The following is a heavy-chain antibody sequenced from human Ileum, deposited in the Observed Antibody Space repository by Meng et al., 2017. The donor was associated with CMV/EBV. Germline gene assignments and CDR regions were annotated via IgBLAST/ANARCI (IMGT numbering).Heavy chain of an antibody. Sequence: QGELSRSGPGLVKPSETPSLTCTVSGGSMSSYYWSWIRQPAGKGLEWIGRIYTSGSSNYNSSLKSRVTMSVDTSKNQFSMKLNSVTAADTAVYYCVREGPTDWGRALDYWGQGTLVTVSS. CDR3: VREGPTDWGRALDY. D-gene: IGHD7-27*01. CDR2: IYTSGSS. V-gene: IGHV4-4*07. J-gene: IGHJ4*02. CDR1: GGSMSSYY.